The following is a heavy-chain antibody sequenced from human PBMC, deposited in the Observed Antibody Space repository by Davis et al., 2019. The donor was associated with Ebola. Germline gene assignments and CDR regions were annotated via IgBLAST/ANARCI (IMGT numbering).Heavy chain of an antibody. D-gene: IGHD2-2*01. V-gene: IGHV1-2*02. CDR1: GVTLSSYN. J-gene: IGHJ6*02. CDR2: VIPILGTT. CDR3: ARGRCSSTSCYLHYYYGMDV. Sequence: ASVKVSCKASGVTLSSYNINWVRLTPGQGLEWIGGVIPILGTTKKAQKFQGRVTMTRDTSISTAYMELSRLRSGDTAVYYCARGRCSSTSCYLHYYYGMDVWGQGTTVTVSS.